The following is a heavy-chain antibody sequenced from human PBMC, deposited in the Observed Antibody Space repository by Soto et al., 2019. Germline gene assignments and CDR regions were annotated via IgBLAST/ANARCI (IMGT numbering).Heavy chain of an antibody. V-gene: IGHV4-59*01. J-gene: IGHJ6*03. CDR3: ARGIAAAGNPYYYYYMDV. Sequence: SETLSLTCTVSGGSISSYYWSWIRQPPGKGLEWIGYIYYSGGTNYNPSLKSRVTISVDTSKNQFSLKLSSATAADTAVYYCARGIAAAGNPYYYYYMDVWGKGTTVTVSS. CDR1: GGSISSYY. CDR2: IYYSGGT. D-gene: IGHD6-13*01.